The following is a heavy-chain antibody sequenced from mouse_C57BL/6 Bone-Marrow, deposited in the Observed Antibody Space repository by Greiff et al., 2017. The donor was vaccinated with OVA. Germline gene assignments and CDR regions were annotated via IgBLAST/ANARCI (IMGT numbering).Heavy chain of an antibody. CDR2: IRLKSDNYAT. V-gene: IGHV6-3*01. J-gene: IGHJ2*01. CDR1: GFTFSNYW. CDR3: TRIYYGSSYDY. Sequence: EVKLEESGGGLVQPGGSMKLSCVASGFTFSNYWMNWVRQSPEKGLEWVAQIRLKSDNYATHYAESVKGRFTISRDDSKSSVYLQMNNLRAEDTGIYYCTRIYYGSSYDYWGQGTTLTVSS. D-gene: IGHD1-1*01.